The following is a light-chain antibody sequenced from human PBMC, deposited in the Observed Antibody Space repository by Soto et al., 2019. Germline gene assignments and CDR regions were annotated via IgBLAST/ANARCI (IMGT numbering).Light chain of an antibody. V-gene: IGKV3-20*01. CDR2: DTS. CDR1: QSVSNF. J-gene: IGKJ5*01. CDR3: QQYGNSPIT. Sequence: EIVLTQSPATLSLSPGKRATLSCRASQSVSNFLAWYQQKPGQAPRLLIYDTSNRATGIPDRFSGSGSGTDFTLTISRLEPEDFAVYFCQQYGNSPITFGQGTRLEIK.